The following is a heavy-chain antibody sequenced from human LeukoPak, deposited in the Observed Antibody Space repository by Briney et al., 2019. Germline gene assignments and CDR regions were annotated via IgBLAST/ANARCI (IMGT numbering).Heavy chain of an antibody. CDR1: GGTFSSYA. CDR3: ARDMGGGLYHYYYGMDV. J-gene: IGHJ6*02. Sequence: ASVKVSCKASGGTFSSYAISWVRQAPGQGLEWMGRIIPILGIANYAQKFQGRVTITADKSTSTAYMELSSLRSEDTAVYYCARDMGGGLYHYYYGMDVWGQGTTVTVSS. V-gene: IGHV1-69*04. CDR2: IIPILGIA. D-gene: IGHD3/OR15-3a*01.